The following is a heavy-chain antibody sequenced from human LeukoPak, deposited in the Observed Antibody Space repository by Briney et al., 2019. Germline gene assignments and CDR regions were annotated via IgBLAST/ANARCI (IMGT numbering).Heavy chain of an antibody. CDR3: ASFGAAAGPALFDY. V-gene: IGHV1-69*13. CDR2: IIPIFGTA. D-gene: IGHD6-13*01. CDR1: GGTFSSYA. Sequence: SVKVSCKASGGTFSSYAISWVRQAPGQGLEWMGGIIPIFGTANYAQKFQGRVTITADESTGTAYMELSSLRSEDTAVYYCASFGAAAGPALFDYWGQGTLVTVSS. J-gene: IGHJ4*02.